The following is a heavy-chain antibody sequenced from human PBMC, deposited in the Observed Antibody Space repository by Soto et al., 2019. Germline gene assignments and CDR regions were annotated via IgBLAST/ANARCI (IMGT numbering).Heavy chain of an antibody. V-gene: IGHV3-9*01. D-gene: IGHD3-10*01. CDR2: ISWNSGHI. CDR1: GFIFEDHG. Sequence: PGGSLRLSCVGSGFIFEDHGMHWVRQVPGKGLEWVAGISWNSGHIGYADSVKGRFTISRDNAKKSLFLEMNSLTAEDTSLYHCAKDKGKYYGSGSFDIRSPGNYYYGMDVWGQGSTVTVSS. CDR3: AKDKGKYYGSGSFDIRSPGNYYYGMDV. J-gene: IGHJ6*02.